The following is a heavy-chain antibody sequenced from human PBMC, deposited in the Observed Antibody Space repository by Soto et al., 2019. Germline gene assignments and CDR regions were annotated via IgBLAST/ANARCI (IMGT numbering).Heavy chain of an antibody. Sequence: GASVKVSCKASGYSFTSLDINWVRQTAGQGLEWMGWMEPSTGRTGYAQKFQGRVTMTRDTSINTAYMELTTLTSDDTAFYYCARGVSAGGDYWGQGTLVTVSS. CDR1: GYSFTSLD. CDR3: ARGVSAGGDY. D-gene: IGHD1-26*01. J-gene: IGHJ4*02. V-gene: IGHV1-8*01. CDR2: MEPSTGRT.